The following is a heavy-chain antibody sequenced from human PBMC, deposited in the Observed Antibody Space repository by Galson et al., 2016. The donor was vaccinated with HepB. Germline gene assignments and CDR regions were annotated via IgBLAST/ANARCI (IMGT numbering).Heavy chain of an antibody. CDR1: AFTFSNYG. CDR2: IWTDGGNK. Sequence: SLRLSCAASAFTFSNYGMHWVRQAPGKGLEWVAGIWTDGGNKYYGDSVKGRFTISRDNSKNTLYLQMNSLRAEDTAVYYCAKSKGGVWSYYFDYWGQGTLVTVSS. V-gene: IGHV3-33*06. J-gene: IGHJ4*02. D-gene: IGHD6-19*01. CDR3: AKSKGGVWSYYFDY.